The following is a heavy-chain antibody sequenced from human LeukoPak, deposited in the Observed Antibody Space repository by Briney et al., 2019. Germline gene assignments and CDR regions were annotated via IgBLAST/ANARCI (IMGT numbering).Heavy chain of an antibody. D-gene: IGHD6-13*01. CDR1: GFTFSSYA. CDR3: AKEGYSSSWNADFDY. CDR2: ISGNGRNT. Sequence: GGSLRLSGAASGFTFSSYAMSGGRKAPGKGLGWVAAISGNGRNTYYAESAKGRFTISRDNSKNTLYLQMNSLRAEDTAVYYCAKEGYSSSWNADFDYWGQGTLVTVSS. J-gene: IGHJ4*02. V-gene: IGHV3-23*01.